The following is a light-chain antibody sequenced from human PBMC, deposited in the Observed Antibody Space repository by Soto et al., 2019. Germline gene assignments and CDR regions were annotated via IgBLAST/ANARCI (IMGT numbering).Light chain of an antibody. CDR1: QGVRDD. CDR2: SAS. V-gene: IGKV1-6*01. Sequence: AIQMTQSPSSLSASVGDRVTITCRARQGVRDDVGWYQQKPGKAPKLLISSASTLQSGVPSRFSGSGSGTDFPLTISGLQPEDVATYYCLQESNYPLTFGGGTKVEIK. J-gene: IGKJ4*01. CDR3: LQESNYPLT.